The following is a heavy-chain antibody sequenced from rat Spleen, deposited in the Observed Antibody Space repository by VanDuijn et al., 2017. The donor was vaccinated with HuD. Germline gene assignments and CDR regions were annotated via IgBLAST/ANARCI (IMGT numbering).Heavy chain of an antibody. CDR2: ITNTGVGT. CDR1: GFTFNNYW. V-gene: IGHV5-31*01. Sequence: EVQLVESDGGLVQPGRSLKISCVASGFTFNNYWMTWIRQAPGKGLEWVASITNTGVGTYYPDSVKGRFTISRDNAKSTLYLQMDSLRSEDTATYYCTTGVYWGQGVMVTVSS. CDR3: TTGVY. J-gene: IGHJ2*01.